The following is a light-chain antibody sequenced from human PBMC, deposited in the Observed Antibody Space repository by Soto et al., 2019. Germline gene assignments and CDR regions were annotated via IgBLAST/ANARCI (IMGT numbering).Light chain of an antibody. V-gene: IGKV1-17*01. CDR2: AAS. CDR1: QGIRKD. CDR3: LPQNSFPPP. Sequence: DIQMTQAPSSLSASVGDRVTITCRASQGIRKDLGWYQQKPGKAPKRLIYAASSLQSGVPSRFSGSGSGTDFPLTISSLPPEEYSTYYRLPQNSFPPPFRGGTKVEIK. J-gene: IGKJ4*01.